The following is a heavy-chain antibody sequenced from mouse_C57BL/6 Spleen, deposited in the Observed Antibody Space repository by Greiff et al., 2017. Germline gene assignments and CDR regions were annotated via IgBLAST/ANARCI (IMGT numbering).Heavy chain of an antibody. CDR3: ARHGGIYYDYSWFAY. CDR1: GFTFSDYY. D-gene: IGHD2-4*01. V-gene: IGHV5-12*01. J-gene: IGHJ3*01. Sequence: EVKVVESGGGLVQPGGSLKLSCAASGFTFSDYYMYWVRQTPEKRLEWVAYISNGGGSTNYPDTVKGRFTISRDNAKNTLYLQMSRLKSEDTAMYYCARHGGIYYDYSWFAYWGQGTLVTVSA. CDR2: ISNGGGST.